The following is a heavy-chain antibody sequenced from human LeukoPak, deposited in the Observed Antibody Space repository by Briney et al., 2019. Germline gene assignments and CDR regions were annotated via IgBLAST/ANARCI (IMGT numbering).Heavy chain of an antibody. CDR1: GYSFSSYD. CDR2: ISAYNGNT. D-gene: IGHD3-16*01. V-gene: IGHV1-18*01. J-gene: IGHJ4*02. CDR3: ARLFASINLGDY. Sequence: GASLKVSCRASGYSFSSYDINWVRQATGQGLEWMGWISAYNGNTNYAQKLQGRVTMTTDTSTSTAYMELRSLRSDDTAVYYCARLFASINLGDYWGQGTLVTVSS.